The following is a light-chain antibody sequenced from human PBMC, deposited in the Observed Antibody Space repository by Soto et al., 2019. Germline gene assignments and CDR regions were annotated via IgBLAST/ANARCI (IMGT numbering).Light chain of an antibody. J-gene: IGLJ3*02. CDR2: GVS. CDR1: SSDVGDYYY. Sequence: QSVLAQPASVSGSPGQSITISCTGTSSDVGDYYYVSWYQHHPGKPPKLVIYGVSNRPSGVSSRFSASKSGNTASLTISGLQAEDEAQYYCSSYTSSSTLVFGGGTK. V-gene: IGLV2-14*01. CDR3: SSYTSSSTLV.